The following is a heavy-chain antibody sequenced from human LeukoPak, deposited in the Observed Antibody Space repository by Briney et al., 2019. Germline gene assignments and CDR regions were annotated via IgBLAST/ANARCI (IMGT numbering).Heavy chain of an antibody. V-gene: IGHV4-38-2*02. J-gene: IGHJ6*03. D-gene: IGHD6-13*01. Sequence: SETLSLTCIVSGYSMSSGYYWDWIRQPPGKGLEWIGSIYHSGNTYYNPSLKSRVTISVDTSKNQFSLKLSSVTAADTAVYYCARIRAAAGTSADYYYYYYMDVWGKGTTVTISS. CDR1: GYSMSSGYY. CDR2: IYHSGNT. CDR3: ARIRAAAGTSADYYYYYYMDV.